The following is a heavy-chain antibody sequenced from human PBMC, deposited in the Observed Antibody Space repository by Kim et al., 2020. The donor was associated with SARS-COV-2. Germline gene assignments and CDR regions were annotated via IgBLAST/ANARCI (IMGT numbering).Heavy chain of an antibody. V-gene: IGHV3-9*01. Sequence: ADSVKGRFTSSRDNAKNSLYLLMNSLRAEDTALYYCAKDTWDGYNFRACDYWSQGTLVTVSS. CDR3: AKDTWDGYNFRACDY. J-gene: IGHJ4*02. D-gene: IGHD1-1*01.